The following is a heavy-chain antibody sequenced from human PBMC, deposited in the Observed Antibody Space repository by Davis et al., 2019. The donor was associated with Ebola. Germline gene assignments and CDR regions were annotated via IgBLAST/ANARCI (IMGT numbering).Heavy chain of an antibody. D-gene: IGHD1-1*01. CDR3: ARAQFPTTSDH. CDR1: GYTLTSFG. Sequence: ASVKVSCKASGYTLTSFGITWLRQAPAQGLEWMGWINPHNNNTNYGQNVQGRVPMTTDTSTSTAYLEVGSLRSDDTAVYYCARAQFPTTSDHWGQGTLVTVSS. J-gene: IGHJ4*02. V-gene: IGHV1-18*04. CDR2: INPHNNNT.